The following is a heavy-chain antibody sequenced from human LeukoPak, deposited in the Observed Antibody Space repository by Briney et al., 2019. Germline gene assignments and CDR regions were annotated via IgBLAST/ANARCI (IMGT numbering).Heavy chain of an antibody. J-gene: IGHJ4*02. CDR3: ARIRRGSSSWYYFDS. CDR1: GFTFSSYW. V-gene: IGHV3-74*01. CDR2: INSDGSST. Sequence: GSLRLSCAASGFTFSSYWMHWVRQAPGKGLVWVSRINSDGSSTSYADSVKGRFTISRDNAKNSLYLQMNSLRAEDTALYYCARIRRGSSSWYYFDSWGQGTLVTVSS. D-gene: IGHD6-13*01.